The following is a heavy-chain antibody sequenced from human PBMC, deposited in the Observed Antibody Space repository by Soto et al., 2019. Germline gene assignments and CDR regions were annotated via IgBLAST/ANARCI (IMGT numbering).Heavy chain of an antibody. CDR1: GGSISSYY. D-gene: IGHD6-6*01. Sequence: SETLSLTCTISGGSISSYYWSWIRQPPGKGLEWIGYIYYSGSTNYNPSLKSRVTISVDTSKNQFSLKLSSVTAADTAVYYCARVRGAARSEYAFDIWGQGTMVTVSS. CDR2: IYYSGST. J-gene: IGHJ3*02. V-gene: IGHV4-59*01. CDR3: ARVRGAARSEYAFDI.